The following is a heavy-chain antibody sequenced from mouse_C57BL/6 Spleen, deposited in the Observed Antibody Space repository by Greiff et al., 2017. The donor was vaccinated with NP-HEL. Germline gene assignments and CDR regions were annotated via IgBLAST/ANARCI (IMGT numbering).Heavy chain of an antibody. CDR3: VRQGGYYVGAMDY. V-gene: IGHV10-1*01. D-gene: IGHD2-3*01. CDR2: IRSKSNNYAT. Sequence: EVKLVESGGGLVQPKGSLKLSCAASGFSFNTYAMNWVRQAPGKGLEWVARIRSKSNNYATYYADSVKDRFTISRDDSESMLYLQMNNLKTEDTAMYYCVRQGGYYVGAMDYWGQGTSVTVSS. CDR1: GFSFNTYA. J-gene: IGHJ4*01.